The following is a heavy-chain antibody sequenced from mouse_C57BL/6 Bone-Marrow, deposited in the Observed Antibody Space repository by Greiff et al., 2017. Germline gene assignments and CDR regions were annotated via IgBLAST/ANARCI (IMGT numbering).Heavy chain of an antibody. Sequence: EVKLQQSGPGLVKPSQSLSLTCSVTGYSITSGYYWNWIRQFPGNKLEWMGYISYDGSNNYNPSLKNRIPITRDTSKNQFFLKLNSVTTEDTATYYCARGPNWEGNYWGQGTTLTVSS. CDR2: ISYDGSN. J-gene: IGHJ2*01. CDR1: GYSITSGYY. V-gene: IGHV3-6*01. CDR3: ARGPNWEGNY. D-gene: IGHD4-1*01.